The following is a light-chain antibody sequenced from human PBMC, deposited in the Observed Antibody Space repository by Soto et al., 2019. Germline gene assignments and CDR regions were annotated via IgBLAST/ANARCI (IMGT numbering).Light chain of an antibody. J-gene: IGKJ4*01. Sequence: EIALTQSPGTLSLSPGERATLSCRASQSVSSSYLAWYQQKPGQAPRLLIYGTSSNATGIQDRFSGSGSGTDFPLIISRRKPEDLAVYYCQKNDSSPPATFGVGTKVEIK. CDR3: QKNDSSPPAT. V-gene: IGKV3-20*01. CDR1: QSVSSSY. CDR2: GTS.